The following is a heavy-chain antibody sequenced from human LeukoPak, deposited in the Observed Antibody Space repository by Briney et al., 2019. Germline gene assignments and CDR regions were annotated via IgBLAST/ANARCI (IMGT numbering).Heavy chain of an antibody. CDR1: GGTFSSYA. CDR2: IIPILGIA. Sequence: SVKVSCKASGGTFSSYAISWVRQAPGQGLEWMGRIIPILGIANYAQKFRGRVTITADKSTSTAYMELSSLRSEDTAVYYCAILQGTYRSAFDYWGQGTLVTVSS. D-gene: IGHD2-15*01. V-gene: IGHV1-69*04. CDR3: AILQGTYRSAFDY. J-gene: IGHJ4*02.